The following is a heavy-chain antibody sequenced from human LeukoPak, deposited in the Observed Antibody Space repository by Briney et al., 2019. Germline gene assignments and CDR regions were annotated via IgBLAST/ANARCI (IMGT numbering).Heavy chain of an antibody. Sequence: PGGSLRLSCVASGFTFSSYWMHWVRQAPGKGLVWVSRINSDESSTSYADSVKGRFTISRDNAKNTLYLQMNSLGADDTAVYYCASFEYSSWSGYSYSYMDVWGKGTTVTVSS. CDR3: ASFEYSSWSGYSYSYMDV. J-gene: IGHJ6*03. CDR1: GFTFSSYW. V-gene: IGHV3-74*01. CDR2: INSDESST. D-gene: IGHD6-6*01.